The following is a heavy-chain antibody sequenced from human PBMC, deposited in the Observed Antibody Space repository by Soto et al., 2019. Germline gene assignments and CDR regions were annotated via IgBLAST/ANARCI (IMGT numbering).Heavy chain of an antibody. CDR2: IDYSGST. Sequence: QVQLQESGPGLVKPSETLSLTCTVSGGSVSSGSYYWSWIRQPPGKGLEWIGYIDYSGSTNYNPSVKSPVAISVDTSKNQFSLKLSSVTAADTAVYYCARGNYYDSSGYYPPYFQRWGQGTLVTVSS. J-gene: IGHJ1*01. V-gene: IGHV4-61*01. CDR3: ARGNYYDSSGYYPPYFQR. D-gene: IGHD3-22*01. CDR1: GGSVSSGSYY.